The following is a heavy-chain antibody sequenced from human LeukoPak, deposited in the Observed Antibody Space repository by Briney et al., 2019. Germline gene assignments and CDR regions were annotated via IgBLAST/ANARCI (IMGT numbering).Heavy chain of an antibody. J-gene: IGHJ6*03. CDR1: GFTVSSNY. CDR3: ASEAYSSGYSYYYYYYMDV. Sequence: PGGSLRLSCVASGFTVSSNYMSWVRQAPGKGLEWVSVIYSGGSTYYADSVKGRFTISRDNSKNTLYLQMNSLRAEDTAVYYCASEAYSSGYSYYYYYYMDVWGKGTTVTVSS. CDR2: IYSGGST. V-gene: IGHV3-66*02. D-gene: IGHD3-22*01.